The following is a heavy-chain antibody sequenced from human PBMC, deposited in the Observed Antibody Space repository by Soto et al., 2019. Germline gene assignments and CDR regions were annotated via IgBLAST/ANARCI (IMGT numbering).Heavy chain of an antibody. CDR1: GFTFSSYG. Sequence: GGSLRLSCAASGFTFSSYGMHWVRQAPGKGLEWVAVIWYDGSNKYYADSVKGRFTISRDNSKNTLYLQMNSLRAEDTAVYYCARDLEVSSSWYRAPYEYYMDVWGKGTTVTVSS. J-gene: IGHJ6*03. D-gene: IGHD6-13*01. CDR2: IWYDGSNK. V-gene: IGHV3-33*01. CDR3: ARDLEVSSSWYRAPYEYYMDV.